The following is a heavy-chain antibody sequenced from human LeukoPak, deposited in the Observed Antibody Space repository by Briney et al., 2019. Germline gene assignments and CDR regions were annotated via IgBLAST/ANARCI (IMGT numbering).Heavy chain of an antibody. Sequence: PGGSLRLSCAASGFTFSSYWMTWVRQAPGKGLEWVANIKQDGSKKNYVGSVKGRFTISRDNAKNSLYLQMNSLRADDTAVYYCARDIGSYYGAYWGQGTLVTVSS. D-gene: IGHD1-26*01. CDR1: GFTFSSYW. CDR2: IKQDGSKK. J-gene: IGHJ4*02. CDR3: ARDIGSYYGAY. V-gene: IGHV3-7*01.